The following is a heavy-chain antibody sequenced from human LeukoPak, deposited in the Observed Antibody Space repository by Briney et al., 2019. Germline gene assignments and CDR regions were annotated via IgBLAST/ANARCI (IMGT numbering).Heavy chain of an antibody. D-gene: IGHD3-3*01. Sequence: ASVKVSCKASGYTFINYGITWVRQAPGQGLEWMGWISAYNGNTNYAQKLQGRVTMTTDTSTSTAYMELRSLRSDDTAVYYCARGPVSGSYINWYFDLWGRGTLVTVSS. CDR2: ISAYNGNT. CDR1: GYTFINYG. V-gene: IGHV1-18*01. CDR3: ARGPVSGSYINWYFDL. J-gene: IGHJ2*01.